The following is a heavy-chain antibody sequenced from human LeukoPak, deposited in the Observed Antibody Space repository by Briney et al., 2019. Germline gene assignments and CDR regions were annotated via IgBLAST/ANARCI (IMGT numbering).Heavy chain of an antibody. J-gene: IGHJ4*02. CDR3: GRGHWGLDY. CDR2: INTDGSST. D-gene: IGHD7-27*01. Sequence: GGSLRLSCAASGFTFNNYWMHWVRQAPGKGLVWVSRINTDGSSTNYADSVEGRFTTSRDNAKSSLYLQMNSLRAEDTAVYYCGRGHWGLDYWGQGALVTVSS. V-gene: IGHV3-74*01. CDR1: GFTFNNYW.